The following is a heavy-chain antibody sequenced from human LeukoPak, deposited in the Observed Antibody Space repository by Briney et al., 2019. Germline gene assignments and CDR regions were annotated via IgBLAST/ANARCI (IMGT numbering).Heavy chain of an antibody. CDR3: AGYPPDTAMVKDYYYGMDV. J-gene: IGHJ6*02. CDR1: GFTFSSYG. V-gene: IGHV3-33*01. D-gene: IGHD5-18*01. CDR2: IWYDGSNK. Sequence: GGSLRLPCAASGFTFSSYGMHWVRQAPGKGLEWVAVIWYDGSNKYYADSVKGRFTISRDNSKNTLYLQMNSLRAEDTAVYYCAGYPPDTAMVKDYYYGMDVWGQGTTVTVSS.